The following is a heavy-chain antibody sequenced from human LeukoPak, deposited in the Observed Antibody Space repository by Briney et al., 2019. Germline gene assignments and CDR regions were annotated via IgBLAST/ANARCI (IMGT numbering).Heavy chain of an antibody. D-gene: IGHD2-15*01. CDR1: GYPFSDHY. Sequence: PGGSLRLSCAVSGYPFSDHYIDWVRQAPGKGLEWVGQTRNKANNYATEYAASIKGRFIISRDDSRNSVYLQMNSLKTEDTAVYYCARRRSGSCSDWGQGTLVTVSS. CDR2: TRNKANNYAT. V-gene: IGHV3-72*01. CDR3: ARRRSGSCSD. J-gene: IGHJ4*02.